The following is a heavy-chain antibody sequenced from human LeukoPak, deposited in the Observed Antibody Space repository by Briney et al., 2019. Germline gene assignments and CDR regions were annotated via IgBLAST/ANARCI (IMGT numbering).Heavy chain of an antibody. D-gene: IGHD3-9*01. CDR3: ARHGILTGLPRYYYVMDV. V-gene: IGHV5-10-1*01. CDR2: IDPSDSYT. J-gene: IGHJ6*04. Sequence: GESLRISCKGSGYSFTSYWISWVRQMPGKGLEWMGRIDPSDSYTNYSPSFQGHVTISADKSISTAYLQWSSLKASDTAMYYCARHGILTGLPRYYYVMDVWGKGTTVTDCS. CDR1: GYSFTSYW.